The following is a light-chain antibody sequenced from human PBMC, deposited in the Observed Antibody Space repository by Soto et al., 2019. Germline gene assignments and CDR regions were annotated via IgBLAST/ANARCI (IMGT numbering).Light chain of an antibody. J-gene: IGKJ4*01. CDR2: KAS. Sequence: EIQMTQSPSTLSASVGDRVTITCRASQSISSWLAWYQQKPGKAPKLLIYKASSLESGVPSRFSGSGSGTEFTLTISSLQPDDFATYYCQQYNSYVTVGGGTKVEIK. V-gene: IGKV1-5*03. CDR3: QQYNSYVT. CDR1: QSISSW.